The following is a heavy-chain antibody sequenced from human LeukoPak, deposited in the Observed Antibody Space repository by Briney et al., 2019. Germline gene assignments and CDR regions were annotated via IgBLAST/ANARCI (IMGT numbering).Heavy chain of an antibody. D-gene: IGHD1-26*01. J-gene: IGHJ4*02. CDR3: ARQVYSGTHYFDY. CDR2: IYYSGST. V-gene: IGHV4-39*01. CDR1: GGSISSRSCC. Sequence: SETLSLTCTVSGGSISSRSCCWGWIRQPPGKGLEWIGTIYYSGSTYYNPSLKSRVTISVDTSKNQFSLRLSSVTAEDTAVYYCARQVYSGTHYFDYWGQGTLVTVSS.